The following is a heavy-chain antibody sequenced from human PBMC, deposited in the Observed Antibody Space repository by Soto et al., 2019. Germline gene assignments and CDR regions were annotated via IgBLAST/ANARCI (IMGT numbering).Heavy chain of an antibody. CDR1: GFTFSTYA. D-gene: IGHD3-3*01. J-gene: IGHJ5*02. Sequence: GGSLRLSCAASGFTFSTYAMSWVRQAPGKGLEWVSAISGSDGSTYYADSVKGRFTISKDNSKNTLYLQMNSLRAEDTAVYYCARDSYDFWSGYYSWFDPWGQGTLVTVSS. V-gene: IGHV3-23*01. CDR3: ARDSYDFWSGYYSWFDP. CDR2: ISGSDGST.